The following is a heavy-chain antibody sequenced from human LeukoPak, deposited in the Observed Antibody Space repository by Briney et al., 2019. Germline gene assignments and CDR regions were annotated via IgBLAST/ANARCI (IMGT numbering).Heavy chain of an antibody. CDR2: INPNSGDT. J-gene: IGHJ4*02. Sequence: ASVKVSCKASGYTFTGYYMHWVRQAPGQGLEWMGCINPNSGDTNYAQKFQGRVTMTRDTSISTAYMELSRLRSDDTAVYYCAREDLDYYFDYWGQGTLVTVSS. D-gene: IGHD3-3*01. CDR3: AREDLDYYFDY. CDR1: GYTFTGYY. V-gene: IGHV1-2*02.